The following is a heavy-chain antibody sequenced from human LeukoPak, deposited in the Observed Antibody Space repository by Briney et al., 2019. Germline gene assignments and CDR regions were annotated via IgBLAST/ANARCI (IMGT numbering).Heavy chain of an antibody. CDR3: ARRGFGDCSSTSCYFPLDY. CDR2: IYPGDSDT. CDR1: GYSFTSYW. V-gene: IGHV5-51*01. J-gene: IGHJ4*02. Sequence: GESLKISCKGSGYSFTSYWIGWVRQMPGKGLEWMGIIYPGDSDTRYSPSFQGQVTISADKSISTAYLQWSSLKASDTAMYYCARRGFGDCSSTSCYFPLDYWGQGTLVTVSS. D-gene: IGHD2-2*01.